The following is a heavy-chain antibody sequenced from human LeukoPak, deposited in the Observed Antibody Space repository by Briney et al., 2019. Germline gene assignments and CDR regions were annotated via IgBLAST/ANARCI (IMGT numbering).Heavy chain of an antibody. CDR3: ARHHSSSWYVDYFYYYGMDV. V-gene: IGHV4-59*01. D-gene: IGHD6-13*01. J-gene: IGHJ6*02. Sequence: SETLSFTRTVPGGSTSSYYWGWMRQRPGQGLWWRWHIFYSGSTNHIPSLKSRVTISVDTSKNQFSLKLSSVTAADTAVYYCARHHSSSWYVDYFYYYGMDVWGQGTTVTVSS. CDR2: IFYSGST. CDR1: GGSTSSYY.